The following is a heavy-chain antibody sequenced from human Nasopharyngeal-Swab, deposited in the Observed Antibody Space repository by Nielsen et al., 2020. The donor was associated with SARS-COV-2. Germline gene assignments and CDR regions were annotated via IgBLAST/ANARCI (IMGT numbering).Heavy chain of an antibody. V-gene: IGHV1-69*10. J-gene: IGHJ4*02. Sequence: SVKVSCKTSGDTFTNSATSWVRQAPGQGLAWMGGIVPALGLPNYAQKFRGRVTISADRSTTTSYLELSSLRSEDTAMYYCAREGEYGAYDAPDYWGQGTLVTVSS. D-gene: IGHD5-12*01. CDR1: GDTFTNSA. CDR2: IVPALGLP. CDR3: AREGEYGAYDAPDY.